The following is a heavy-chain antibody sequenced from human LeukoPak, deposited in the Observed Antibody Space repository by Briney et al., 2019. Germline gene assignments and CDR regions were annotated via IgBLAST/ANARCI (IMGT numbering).Heavy chain of an antibody. Sequence: GESLKISCEGSGYSFTSYWMGWVRQMPGKGLEWMGIIYPGDSDTRYSPSFKGRVTISADKSVSTVYLQWSSLKASDTAMYHCPRHHRAYSYGYGYYYYMDVWGKGTTVTVSS. CDR1: GYSFTSYW. CDR3: PRHHRAYSYGYGYYYYMDV. V-gene: IGHV5-51*01. D-gene: IGHD5-18*01. J-gene: IGHJ6*03. CDR2: IYPGDSDT.